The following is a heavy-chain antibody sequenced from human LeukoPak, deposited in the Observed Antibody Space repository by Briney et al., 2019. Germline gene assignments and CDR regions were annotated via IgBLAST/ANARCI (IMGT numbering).Heavy chain of an antibody. Sequence: PGGSLRLSCAASGFTFSSYSMHWVRQAPDKGLEWVAVISYDGSSKYYPDSVRGRFTISRDNSKNTLFLQMNSLRAEDTAVYYCAKDFGYGSGTYFDQWGQGTLVTVSS. CDR2: ISYDGSSK. CDR3: AKDFGYGSGTYFDQ. J-gene: IGHJ5*02. V-gene: IGHV3-30*18. CDR1: GFTFSSYS. D-gene: IGHD3-10*01.